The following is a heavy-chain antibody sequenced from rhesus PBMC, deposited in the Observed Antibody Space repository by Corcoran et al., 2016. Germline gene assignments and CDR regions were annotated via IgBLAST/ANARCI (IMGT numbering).Heavy chain of an antibody. CDR1: GGSISSSIW. D-gene: IGHD6-31*01. J-gene: IGHJ4*01. CDR2: ISGSSVST. V-gene: IGHV4-65*01. CDR3: ARAPSSGFDY. Sequence: QVQLQESGPGLVKPSETLSLTCAVSGGSISSSIWWSWIRQPPGKGLEWIGYISGSSVSTYYNPSLKIRVSNSTDTSKVQFSLKLRSVTAADTAVYYCARAPSSGFDYWGQGVLVTVSS.